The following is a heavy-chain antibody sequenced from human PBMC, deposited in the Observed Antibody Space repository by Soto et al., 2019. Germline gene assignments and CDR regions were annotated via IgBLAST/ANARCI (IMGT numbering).Heavy chain of an antibody. CDR1: GGSISSSNW. Sequence: QVQLQESGPGLVKPSGTLSVTCAVSGGSISSSNWWNWVRQPPGKGLEWIGEIYHSGSTNYNTSLSSRVTISLDKSKNQFSLRVKSVTAADTAEYYCARAWPSVDSYGSGVMDVWGQGTTVTVSS. CDR2: IYHSGST. D-gene: IGHD5-18*01. CDR3: ARAWPSVDSYGSGVMDV. V-gene: IGHV4-4*02. J-gene: IGHJ6*02.